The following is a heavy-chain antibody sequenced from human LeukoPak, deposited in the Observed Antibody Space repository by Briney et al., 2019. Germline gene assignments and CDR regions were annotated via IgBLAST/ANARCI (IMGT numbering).Heavy chain of an antibody. V-gene: IGHV1-18*04. J-gene: IGHJ4*02. CDR2: ISAYNGNT. Sequence: GESLKISCKGSGYSFTSYWISWVRQMPGKGLEWMGWISAYNGNTNYAQKLQGRVTMTTDTSTSTAYMELRSLRSDDTAVYYCARGNSWFGELYFDYWGQGTLVTVSS. D-gene: IGHD3-10*01. CDR3: ARGNSWFGELYFDY. CDR1: GYSFTSYW.